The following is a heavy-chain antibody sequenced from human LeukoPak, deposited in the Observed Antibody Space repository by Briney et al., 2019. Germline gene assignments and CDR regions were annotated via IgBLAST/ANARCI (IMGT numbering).Heavy chain of an antibody. CDR3: ARVLNPYCSSTSCYYLTFDY. D-gene: IGHD2-2*01. J-gene: IGHJ4*02. CDR1: GYTFTSYG. V-gene: IGHV1-18*01. CDR2: ISAYNGNT. Sequence: ASVKVSCKASGYTFTSYGISWVRQAPGQGLEWMGWISAYNGNTNYAQKLQGGVTMTTDTSTSTAYMELRSLRSDDTAVYYCARVLNPYCSSTSCYYLTFDYWGQGTLVTVSS.